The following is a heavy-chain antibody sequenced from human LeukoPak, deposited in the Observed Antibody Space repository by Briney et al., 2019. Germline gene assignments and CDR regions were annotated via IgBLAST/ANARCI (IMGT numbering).Heavy chain of an antibody. D-gene: IGHD3-3*01. J-gene: IGHJ5*02. Sequence: SETLSLTCTVSGGSISGYYWSWIRQPPGKGLEWIGYIYYSGNTNYNPSLKGRVTISVDTSKNQFSLKLSSVTAADTAMYYCAATQYYDFWFDPWGQGTLVTVSS. CDR3: AATQYYDFWFDP. CDR2: IYYSGNT. V-gene: IGHV4-59*01. CDR1: GGSISGYY.